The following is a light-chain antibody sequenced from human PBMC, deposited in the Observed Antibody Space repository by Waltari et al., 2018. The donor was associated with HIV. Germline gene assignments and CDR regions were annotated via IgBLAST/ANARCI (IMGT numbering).Light chain of an antibody. CDR3: QAWGSSAVYV. CDR1: KLGDKY. J-gene: IGLJ1*01. Sequence: SYELSQIPSVSVSPGQTASIPCSGDKLGDKYVSWYQQKPGQSPVVVMYQDNERPSGIPERFSGSNSGNTATLTISGAQAMDEAEYYCQAWGSSAVYVFGTGTKVTVL. CDR2: QDN. V-gene: IGLV3-1*01.